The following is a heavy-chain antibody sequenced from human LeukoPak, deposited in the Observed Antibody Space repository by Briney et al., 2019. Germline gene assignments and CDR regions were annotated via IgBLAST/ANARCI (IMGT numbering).Heavy chain of an antibody. J-gene: IGHJ5*02. Sequence: ASVKVSCKASGYTFTSYYMHWVRQAPGQGLEWMGIINPSGGSTSYAQKFQGRVTMTRDMSTSTVYMELSSLRSEDTAVYYCARDITGTTSEGWFDPWGQGTLVTVSS. CDR1: GYTFTSYY. CDR2: INPSGGST. V-gene: IGHV1-46*01. CDR3: ARDITGTTSEGWFDP. D-gene: IGHD1-20*01.